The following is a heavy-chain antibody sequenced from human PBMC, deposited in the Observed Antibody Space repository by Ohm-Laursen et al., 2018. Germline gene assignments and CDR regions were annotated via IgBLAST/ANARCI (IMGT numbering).Heavy chain of an antibody. Sequence: SLRLSCSASGFTFSSYEMNWVRQPPGKGLEWVSYISSSGSTIYHADSVKGRFTISRDNAKNSLYLQMNSLRAEDTAVYYCARLATGSSSYYIDYWGQGTLVTVSS. D-gene: IGHD3-10*01. CDR3: ARLATGSSSYYIDY. V-gene: IGHV3-48*03. J-gene: IGHJ4*02. CDR2: ISSSGSTI. CDR1: GFTFSSYE.